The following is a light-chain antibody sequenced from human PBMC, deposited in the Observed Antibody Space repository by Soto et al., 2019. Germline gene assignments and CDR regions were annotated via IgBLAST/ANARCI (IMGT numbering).Light chain of an antibody. V-gene: IGKV1-27*01. CDR1: QAIYNY. Sequence: DIQMTQSPSSLSASVGDRVTITCRASQAIYNYLAWYQQKPGKVPTLLISAASTLQSGVPSRFSGSGSGTDYTLTISGLQHEDVATYCCQKFSAVRTFGGGTKVEI. CDR2: AAS. CDR3: QKFSAVRT. J-gene: IGKJ4*01.